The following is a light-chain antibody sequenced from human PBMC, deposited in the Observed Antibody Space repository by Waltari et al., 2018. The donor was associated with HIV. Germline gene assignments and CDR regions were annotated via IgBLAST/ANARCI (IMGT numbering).Light chain of an antibody. CDR2: SNN. J-gene: IGLJ1*01. CDR1: SSNIGSNT. Sequence: QSVLTQPPSASGTPGQRVTISCSGSSSNIGSNTVNWYQQLPGTAPKLLIYSNNQRPSGVPDRFSGSKSGTSASLAISGLQSEDEADYYCAAWVDSLNGHVFGTGTKVTVL. CDR3: AAWVDSLNGHV. V-gene: IGLV1-44*01.